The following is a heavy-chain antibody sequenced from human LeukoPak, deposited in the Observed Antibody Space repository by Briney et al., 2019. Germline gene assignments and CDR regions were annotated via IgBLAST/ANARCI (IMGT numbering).Heavy chain of an antibody. CDR1: GFTFSSYA. CDR2: ISYDGSNK. Sequence: ARSVRLSCAASGFTFSSYAMHWVRQAPGKGLEWVAVISYDGSNKYYADSVKGRFTISRDNSKNTLYLQMNSLRAEDTAVYYCARQIITSFDPWGQGTLVTVSS. J-gene: IGHJ5*02. V-gene: IGHV3-30-3*01. D-gene: IGHD3-10*01. CDR3: ARQIITSFDP.